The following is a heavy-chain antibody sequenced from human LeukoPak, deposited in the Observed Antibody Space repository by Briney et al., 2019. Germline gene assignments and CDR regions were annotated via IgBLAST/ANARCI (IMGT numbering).Heavy chain of an antibody. Sequence: GGSLRLSCAASGFTFSSFGMHWVRQAPGKGLEWVAVISNDGSQKYYADSAKGRFTISRDNSRNTLYLQMESLRDEDTAVYSCARDRYSGSYGPFDYWGQGTLVTVSS. V-gene: IGHV3-30*03. CDR3: ARDRYSGSYGPFDY. CDR2: ISNDGSQK. J-gene: IGHJ4*02. D-gene: IGHD1-26*01. CDR1: GFTFSSFG.